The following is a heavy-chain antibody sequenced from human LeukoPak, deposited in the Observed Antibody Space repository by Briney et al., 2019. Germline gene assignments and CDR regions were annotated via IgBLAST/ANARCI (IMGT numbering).Heavy chain of an antibody. D-gene: IGHD6-13*01. CDR1: GFTFSDYY. J-gene: IGHJ4*02. CDR2: ISSSSSYT. Sequence: GGSLRLSCAASGFTFSDYYMSWIRQAPGKGLEWVSYISSSSSYTNYADSVKGRFTISRDNAKNSLYLQMNSLRAEDTAMYYCARGEGIAAAGIAFDYWGQGTLVTVSS. V-gene: IGHV3-11*06. CDR3: ARGEGIAAAGIAFDY.